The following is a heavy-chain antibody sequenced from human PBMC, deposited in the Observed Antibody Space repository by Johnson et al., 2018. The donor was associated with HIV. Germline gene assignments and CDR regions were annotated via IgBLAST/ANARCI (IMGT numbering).Heavy chain of an antibody. V-gene: IGHV3-48*03. CDR3: ARDDDPPDALEI. CDR1: GFTFSDYE. CDR2: ISSSGNTI. Sequence: VQLVESGGGLIQPGGSLRLSCAVSGFTFSDYEMNWVRQAPGKGLEWISYISSSGNTIYYADSVKGRFTISRGNAKNSLYLQMNSLRAEDTAVYYCARDDDPPDALEIWGQGTMVTVSS. J-gene: IGHJ3*02.